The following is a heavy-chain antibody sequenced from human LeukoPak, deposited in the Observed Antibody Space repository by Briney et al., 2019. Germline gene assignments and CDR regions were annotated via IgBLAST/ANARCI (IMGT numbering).Heavy chain of an antibody. V-gene: IGHV3-7*01. CDR3: ARGKSGSYGTKGY. CDR1: GFTFGSYW. CDR2: IKQDGSEK. J-gene: IGHJ4*02. D-gene: IGHD1-26*01. Sequence: GGSLRLSCVASGFTFGSYWMSWVRQAPGKGLECVADIKQDGSEKYYVDSVKGRFTISRDNAKNSLYLQMNSLRVEDTAVYYCARGKSGSYGTKGYWGQGTLVTVSS.